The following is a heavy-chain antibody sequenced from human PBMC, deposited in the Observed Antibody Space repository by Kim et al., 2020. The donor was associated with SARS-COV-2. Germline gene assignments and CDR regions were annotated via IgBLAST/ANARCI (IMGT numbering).Heavy chain of an antibody. CDR2: KSYN. V-gene: IGHV6-1*01. J-gene: IGHJ3*02. CDR3: ARGYAFDI. Sequence: KSYNDYSPSVKGRITISPDTSKNHFSLHLNSVSPEDTAVYYCARGYAFDIWGPGTLVTVSS.